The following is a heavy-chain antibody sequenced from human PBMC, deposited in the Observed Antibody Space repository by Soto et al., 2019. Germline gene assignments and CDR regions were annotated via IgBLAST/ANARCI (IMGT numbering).Heavy chain of an antibody. Sequence: QVQLVQSGAEVKKPGASVKVSCKASGYTFTSYGISWVRQAPGQGLEWMGWISAYNGNTNYAQKLQGRVTMTTDTSTSMAYMERRSLRSDDTAVYYCASDGRHYDILTGYYRNWFDPWGQGTLVTVSS. CDR3: ASDGRHYDILTGYYRNWFDP. J-gene: IGHJ5*02. V-gene: IGHV1-18*01. D-gene: IGHD3-9*01. CDR1: GYTFTSYG. CDR2: ISAYNGNT.